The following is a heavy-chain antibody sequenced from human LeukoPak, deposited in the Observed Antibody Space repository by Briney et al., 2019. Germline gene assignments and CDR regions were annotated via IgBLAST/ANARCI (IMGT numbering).Heavy chain of an antibody. J-gene: IGHJ4*02. CDR3: ARDYYYGSGSYLK. CDR1: GFTFTNYW. CDR2: IKPDGSEK. V-gene: IGHV3-7*01. D-gene: IGHD3-10*01. Sequence: GGSLRLSCAASGFTFTNYWMSWVRQAPGKGLEWVANIKPDGSEKYYVDSVKGRFTISRDNAKNSLYLQMNSLRAEDTAVYYCARDYYYGSGSYLKWGQGTLSPSPQ.